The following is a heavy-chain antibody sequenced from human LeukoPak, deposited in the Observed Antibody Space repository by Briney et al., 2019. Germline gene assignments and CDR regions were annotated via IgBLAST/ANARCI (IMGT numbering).Heavy chain of an antibody. CDR3: ARLGDRGHFDY. V-gene: IGHV3-7*01. CDR1: GFTFSSYW. D-gene: IGHD2-21*01. J-gene: IGHJ4*02. CDR2: IKPGGSEK. Sequence: GGSLRLSCVASGFTFSSYWMTWVRQAPGKGLEWVAYIKPGGSEKYYVDSVKGRFTISRDDPENSLYLQMTSLRGEDTAVYYCARLGDRGHFDYWGQGTLVTVSS.